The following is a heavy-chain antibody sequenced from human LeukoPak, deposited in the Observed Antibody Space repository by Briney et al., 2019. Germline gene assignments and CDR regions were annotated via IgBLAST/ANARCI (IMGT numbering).Heavy chain of an antibody. CDR2: INPNSGGT. V-gene: IGHV1-2*02. CDR3: ARGVSWHIYY. D-gene: IGHD2-21*01. CDR1: GYTFTGYY. J-gene: IGHJ4*02. Sequence: GASVKLSCKASGYTFTGYYMHWVRQAPGQGLEWMGWINPNSGGTNSTQKFQGRVTMTRDTSISTAYMELSRLRSVDTAIFYCARGVSWHIYYWGQGTLVTVSS.